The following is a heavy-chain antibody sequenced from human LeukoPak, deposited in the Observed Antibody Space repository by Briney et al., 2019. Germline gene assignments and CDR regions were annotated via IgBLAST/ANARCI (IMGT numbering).Heavy chain of an antibody. CDR3: ARADARYYYDSSGYYPFDY. V-gene: IGHV3-30*04. CDR2: ISYDGSNK. CDR1: GFTFSSYA. J-gene: IGHJ4*02. D-gene: IGHD3-22*01. Sequence: GGSLRLSCAASGFTFSSYAMHWVRQAPGKGLEWVAVISYDGSNKYYADSVKGRFTISRDNSKNTLYLQMNSLRAEDTAVYYCARADARYYYDSSGYYPFDYWGQGTLVTVSS.